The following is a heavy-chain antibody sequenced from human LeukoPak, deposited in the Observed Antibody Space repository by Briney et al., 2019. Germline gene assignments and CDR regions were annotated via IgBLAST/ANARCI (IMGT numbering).Heavy chain of an antibody. CDR1: GFTVSSNY. Sequence: PGGSLRLSCAASGFTVSSNYMSWVRQAPGKGLEWVSVIYSGGSTYYADSVKGRFTISRDNSKNTLYLQMNSLRAEDTAVYYCARVTQLVGGYFDYWGQGTLVTVSS. D-gene: IGHD6-13*01. J-gene: IGHJ4*02. CDR3: ARVTQLVGGYFDY. V-gene: IGHV3-53*01. CDR2: IYSGGST.